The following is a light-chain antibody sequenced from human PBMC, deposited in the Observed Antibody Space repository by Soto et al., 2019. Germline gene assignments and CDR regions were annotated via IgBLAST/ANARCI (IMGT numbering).Light chain of an antibody. V-gene: IGLV2-8*01. CDR2: AVN. CDR3: SSHGGSNNPYV. J-gene: IGLJ1*01. Sequence: QSALTQPPSASGSPGQSVTISCTGTSSDVGGYNYVSWYQQHPGKAPKLMIYAVNKRSSGVPDRFSGSKSGNTASLTVSGLQAEDEADYYCSSHGGSNNPYVFATGTKLTVL. CDR1: SSDVGGYNY.